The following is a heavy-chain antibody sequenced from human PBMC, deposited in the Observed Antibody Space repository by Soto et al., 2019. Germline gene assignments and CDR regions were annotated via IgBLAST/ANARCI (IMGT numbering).Heavy chain of an antibody. J-gene: IGHJ4*02. D-gene: IGHD4-17*01. V-gene: IGHV4-30-2*01. CDR2: IFHHGTT. Sequence: SETLSLTCSVSGDSINLDVYSWAWIRQAPGKGLEWIGDIFHHGTTHYSPSLRSRVTISVDKSKNQFSLSLTSVTAADKAVYYCDNRREHGDYGFDLWGQGILVTVSS. CDR1: GDSINLDVYS. CDR3: DNRREHGDYGFDL.